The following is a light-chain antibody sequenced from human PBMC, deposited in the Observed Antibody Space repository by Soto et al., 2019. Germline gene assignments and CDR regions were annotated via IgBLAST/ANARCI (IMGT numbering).Light chain of an antibody. V-gene: IGLV4-60*02. CDR3: ETLDSNRNWV. CDR1: SGHSSYI. CDR2: LEGSGSY. J-gene: IGLJ3*02. Sequence: QSVLTQSSSAPASLGSSVKLTCTLSSGHSSYIIAWHQQQPGKAPRYLMKLEGSGSYNKGSGVPDRFSGSSSGADRYLTISNLQFEDEAYYYCETLDSNRNWVFGGGTKLTVL.